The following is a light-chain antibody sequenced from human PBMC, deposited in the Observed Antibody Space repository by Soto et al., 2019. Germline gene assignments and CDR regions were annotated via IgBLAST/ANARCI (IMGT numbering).Light chain of an antibody. J-gene: IGKJ5*01. CDR2: DVS. CDR3: HQFNIYPIT. Sequence: AIQVTQSPSSLSASVGDRVTITCRASQDIRGALAWYQQKPGKAPKLLIYDVSTVQSGVPSRFSGRGSGTEFTLTITSLQTEDFATYYCHQFNIYPITFGQGTRLEI. CDR1: QDIRGA. V-gene: IGKV1-13*02.